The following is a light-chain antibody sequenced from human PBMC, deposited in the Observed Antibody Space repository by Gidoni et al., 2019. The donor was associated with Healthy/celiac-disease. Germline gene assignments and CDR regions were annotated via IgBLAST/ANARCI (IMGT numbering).Light chain of an antibody. CDR3: CSYAGSYVV. V-gene: IGLV2-23*02. CDR1: SSDVGSYNL. J-gene: IGLJ2*01. Sequence: QSALTQPASVSGSPGQSITISCTGTSSDVGSYNLVSWYQQHPGKAPKLMIYEVSKRPSGVSNRFSGSKSGNTASLTISGLQAEDEADYYCCSYAGSYVVVGGGTKLTVL. CDR2: EVS.